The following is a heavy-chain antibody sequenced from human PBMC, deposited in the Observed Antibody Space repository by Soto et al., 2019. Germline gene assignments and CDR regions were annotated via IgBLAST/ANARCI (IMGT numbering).Heavy chain of an antibody. D-gene: IGHD3-9*01. Sequence: ASVKVSCKASGGTFSSYAISWVRQAPGQGLEWMGGIIPIFGTANYAQKIQGRVTITADESTSTAYMEMSSLRSEDTAVYYCARGRREYFDWLHDAFDIWGQGTMVTVSS. CDR3: ARGRREYFDWLHDAFDI. CDR1: GGTFSSYA. V-gene: IGHV1-69*13. J-gene: IGHJ3*02. CDR2: IIPIFGTA.